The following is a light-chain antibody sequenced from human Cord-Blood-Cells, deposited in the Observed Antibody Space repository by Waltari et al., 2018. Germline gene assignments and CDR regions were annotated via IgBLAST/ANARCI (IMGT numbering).Light chain of an antibody. Sequence: SYELTQPPSVSVSPGPTATITCSGDKLVDKYACWYQHKPGQAPVLAIYQDSKRPSGIPERFSGSNAGNTATLTISGTQAMDEAEYYCQAWDSSTASYVFGTGTKGTVL. CDR1: KLVDKY. CDR2: QDS. J-gene: IGLJ1*01. V-gene: IGLV3-1*01. CDR3: QAWDSSTASYV.